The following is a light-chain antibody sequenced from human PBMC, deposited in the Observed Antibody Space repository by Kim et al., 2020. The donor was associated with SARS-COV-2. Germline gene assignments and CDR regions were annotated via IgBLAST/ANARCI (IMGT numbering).Light chain of an antibody. CDR1: QSVLYSSNNKNY. CDR2: WAS. J-gene: IGKJ2*01. CDR3: QHGYT. Sequence: DIVMTQSPDSLAVSLGERATINCKSSQSVLYSSNNKNYLAWYQQKPGQPPKLLIYWASTRESGVPDRFSGSGSGTDFTLTISSLHAEDVAVYYCQHGYTFGQGTKLEI. V-gene: IGKV4-1*01.